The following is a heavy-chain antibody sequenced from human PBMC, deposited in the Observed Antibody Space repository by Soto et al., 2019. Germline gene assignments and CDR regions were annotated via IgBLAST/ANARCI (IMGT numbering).Heavy chain of an antibody. Sequence: PGESLKISCKGSGYSFTSYWISWVRQMPGKGLEWMGRIDPSDSYTNYSPSFQGHVTISADKSISTAYLQWSSLKASDTAMYYCASRRAVNAPYYYYGMDVWGQGTTVTVSS. CDR3: ASRRAVNAPYYYYGMDV. V-gene: IGHV5-10-1*01. CDR1: GYSFTSYW. D-gene: IGHD2-21*01. J-gene: IGHJ6*02. CDR2: IDPSDSYT.